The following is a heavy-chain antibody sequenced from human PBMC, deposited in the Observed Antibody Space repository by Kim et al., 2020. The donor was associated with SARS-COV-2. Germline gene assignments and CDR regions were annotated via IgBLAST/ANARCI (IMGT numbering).Heavy chain of an antibody. V-gene: IGHV4-59*13. Sequence: SETLSLTCIVSGDSMSSNYWSWIRQSPTKGLEWLGYIHHSGTTNYNPSLKSRVTMSVDTSKNVFSLKVRSMTAADTVVYYCARKLLEIDY. CDR1: GDSMSSNY. J-gene: IGHJ4*01. D-gene: IGHD6-6*01. CDR3: ARKLLEIDY. CDR2: IHHSGTT.